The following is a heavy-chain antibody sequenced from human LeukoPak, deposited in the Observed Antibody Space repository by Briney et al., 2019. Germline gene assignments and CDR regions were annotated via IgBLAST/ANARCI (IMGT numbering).Heavy chain of an antibody. CDR1: GGSISSYY. Sequence: SETLSLTGTVSGGSISSYYWSWIRQPPGKGLEWIGYIYYSGSTNYNPSLKSRVTISVDTSKNQFSLELSSVTAADTAIYYCARTTVTTVTVDYWGQGTLDTVSS. D-gene: IGHD4-17*01. CDR3: ARTTVTTVTVDY. CDR2: IYYSGST. J-gene: IGHJ4*02. V-gene: IGHV4-59*01.